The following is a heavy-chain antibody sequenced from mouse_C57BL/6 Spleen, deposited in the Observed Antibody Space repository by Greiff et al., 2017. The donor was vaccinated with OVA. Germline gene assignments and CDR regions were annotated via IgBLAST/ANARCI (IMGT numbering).Heavy chain of an antibody. CDR3: ARGYGSSYHFDY. CDR1: GFTFSSYT. D-gene: IGHD1-1*01. CDR2: ISGGGGNT. Sequence: EVQVVESGGGLVKPGGSLKLSCAASGFTFSSYTMSWVRQTPEKRLEWVATISGGGGNTYYPDSVKGRFTISRDNAKNTLYLQMSSLRSEDTALYYCARGYGSSYHFDYWGQGTTLTVSS. V-gene: IGHV5-9*01. J-gene: IGHJ2*01.